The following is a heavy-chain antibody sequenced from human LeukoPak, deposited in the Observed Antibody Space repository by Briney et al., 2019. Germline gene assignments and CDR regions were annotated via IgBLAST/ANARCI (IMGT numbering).Heavy chain of an antibody. Sequence: PSETLSLTCTVSGGSISSGSYYWSWIRQPAGKGLEWIGRIYTSGSTNYNPSLKSRVTISVDTSKNQFSLKLSSVTAADTAVYYCAGDPAVAGPDYYYYYGMDVWGQGTTVTVSS. CDR2: IYTSGST. CDR1: GGSISSGSYY. V-gene: IGHV4-61*02. CDR3: AGDPAVAGPDYYYYYGMDV. D-gene: IGHD6-19*01. J-gene: IGHJ6*02.